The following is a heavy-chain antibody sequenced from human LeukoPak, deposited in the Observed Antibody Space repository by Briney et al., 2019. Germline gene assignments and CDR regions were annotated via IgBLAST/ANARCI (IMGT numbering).Heavy chain of an antibody. CDR3: AKDGAATIYYFAY. D-gene: IGHD5-12*01. CDR2: INTDGSST. J-gene: IGHJ4*02. CDR1: GFAFSTYW. V-gene: IGHV3-74*01. Sequence: GGSLRLSCAASGFAFSTYWMHWVRQAPGKGLVWVSRINTDGSSTSYADSVKGRFTISRDNAKNTVYLQMNSLRAEDTAVYFCAKDGAATIYYFAYWGQGTLVTVSS.